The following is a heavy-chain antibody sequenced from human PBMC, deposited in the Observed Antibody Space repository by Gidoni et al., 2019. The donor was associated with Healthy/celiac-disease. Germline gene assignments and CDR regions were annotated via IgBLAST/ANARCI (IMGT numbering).Heavy chain of an antibody. D-gene: IGHD6-13*01. CDR1: AFTFISYA. Sequence: EVQLLASGVGLVQPGGSLRLSCAASAFTFISYAMSWVRQAPGEGLEWVAAISGSGGSKYYADTVKGRFTISRDKSKNTLYLQMNSLRAEDTAVYYCAKGYSSSRHQLGWFDPWGQGTLVTVSS. CDR2: ISGSGGSK. CDR3: AKGYSSSRHQLGWFDP. V-gene: IGHV3-23*01. J-gene: IGHJ5*02.